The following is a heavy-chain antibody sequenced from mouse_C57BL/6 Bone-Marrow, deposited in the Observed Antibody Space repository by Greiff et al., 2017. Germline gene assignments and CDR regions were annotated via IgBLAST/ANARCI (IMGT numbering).Heavy chain of an antibody. Sequence: DVKLVESEGGLVQPGSSMKLSCTASGFTFSDYYMAWVRQVPEKGLEWVANINYDGSSTYYLDSLKSRFIISGDNAKNILYLQMSSLKSEDTATYYCTRLRLLREAMDYWGQGTSVTVSS. V-gene: IGHV5-16*01. CDR3: TRLRLLREAMDY. CDR2: INYDGSST. J-gene: IGHJ4*01. CDR1: GFTFSDYY. D-gene: IGHD2-3*01.